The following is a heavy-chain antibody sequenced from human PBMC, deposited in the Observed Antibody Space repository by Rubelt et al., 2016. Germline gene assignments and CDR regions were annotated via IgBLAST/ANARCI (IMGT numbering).Heavy chain of an antibody. CDR1: GFTFGNAW. V-gene: IGHV3-15*05. CDR2: LRSKSDGGTK. Sequence: EVQLLESGGGLVEPGGSLRLSCAASGFTFGNAWMSWVRQAPGKGRDWIGRLRSKSDGGTKDSAAPVSGRFTISRDDSKNTLYLQMNSLKSEDTGVYYCTEGLSFWGQGTMVTVSS. J-gene: IGHJ3*01. CDR3: TEGLSF.